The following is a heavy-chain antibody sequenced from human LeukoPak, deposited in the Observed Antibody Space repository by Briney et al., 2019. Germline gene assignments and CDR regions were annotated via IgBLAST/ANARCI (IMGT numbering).Heavy chain of an antibody. Sequence: SVKVSCKTSGGTFNNSAISWVRQAPGQGLEGLGGIMPLFGTAGYAQKFQGRVTITKDESTRTVYLELTSLTSDDTAVYYCARDVHGDYGSGWFDPWGQGTLVSVSS. CDR3: ARDVHGDYGSGWFDP. CDR2: IMPLFGTA. D-gene: IGHD4-17*01. J-gene: IGHJ5*02. V-gene: IGHV1-69*05. CDR1: GGTFNNSA.